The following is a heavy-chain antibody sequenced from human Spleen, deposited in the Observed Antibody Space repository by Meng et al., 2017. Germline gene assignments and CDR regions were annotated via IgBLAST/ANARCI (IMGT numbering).Heavy chain of an antibody. J-gene: IGHJ4*02. CDR2: INHSGST. Sequence: QVQPQQWGAGLVKPSETLSLTCAVYGGSFSGYYWSWIRQPPGRGLEWIGEINHSGSTNYNPSLESRATISVDTSQNNLSLKLSSVTAADSAVYYCARGPTTMAHDFDYWGQGTLVTVSS. V-gene: IGHV4-34*01. D-gene: IGHD4-11*01. CDR3: ARGPTTMAHDFDY. CDR1: GGSFSGYY.